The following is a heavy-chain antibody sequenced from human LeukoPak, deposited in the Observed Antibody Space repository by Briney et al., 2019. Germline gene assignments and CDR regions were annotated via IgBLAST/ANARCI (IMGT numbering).Heavy chain of an antibody. J-gene: IGHJ4*02. Sequence: SSDTLSLTCAVSSYLISSSNWWGWIRPPPGKGLEWIGYIYYSGRTYYNPHLKSRVTISVDTSKNQFSLKLSSVTAADTAVYYCARDWYGSSGYFDYWGQGTLVTVSS. CDR1: SYLISSSNW. V-gene: IGHV4-28*03. D-gene: IGHD3-10*01. CDR3: ARDWYGSSGYFDY. CDR2: IYYSGRT.